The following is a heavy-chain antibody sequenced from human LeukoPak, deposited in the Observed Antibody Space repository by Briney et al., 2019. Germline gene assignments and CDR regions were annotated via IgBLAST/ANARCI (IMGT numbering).Heavy chain of an antibody. CDR3: ARVRPSYYYYMDV. V-gene: IGHV3-11*01. CDR2: ISSSGSTI. Sequence: GGSLGLSCAASGFTFSDYYMSWIRQAPGKGLEWVSYISSSGSTIYYADSVKGRFTISRDNAKNSLYLQMNSLRAEDTAVYYCARVRPSYYYYMDVWGKGTTVTVSS. CDR1: GFTFSDYY. J-gene: IGHJ6*03.